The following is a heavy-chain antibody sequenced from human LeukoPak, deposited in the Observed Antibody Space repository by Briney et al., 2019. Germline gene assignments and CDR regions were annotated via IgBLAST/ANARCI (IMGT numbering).Heavy chain of an antibody. Sequence: GGSLRLSCAASGFTFSPYPMNWVRQAPGKGLVWVSYISGGSDTILYADSVEGRFTISRYISKKSLYLKVNNLTADDTAVYYCERHLGRDRYFDSWGQGTLVTVSS. V-gene: IGHV3-48*04. CDR2: ISGGSDTI. CDR1: GFTFSPYP. CDR3: ERHLGRDRYFDS. J-gene: IGHJ4*02. D-gene: IGHD5-24*01.